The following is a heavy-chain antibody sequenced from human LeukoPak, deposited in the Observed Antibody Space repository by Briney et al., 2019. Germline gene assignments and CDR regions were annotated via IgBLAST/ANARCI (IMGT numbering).Heavy chain of an antibody. J-gene: IGHJ4*02. Sequence: SQTLSLTCAISGDSVSSNSVAWSWIRQSPSRGLEWLGRTFHTSKWFSEYAVSLKSRITIKPDTSKNQFSLQLNSVSPEDTAVYYCARDNLAARSDYDCWGQGTLVTVSS. CDR3: ARDNLAARSDYDC. D-gene: IGHD6-6*01. CDR2: TFHTSKWFS. V-gene: IGHV6-1*01. CDR1: GDSVSSNSVA.